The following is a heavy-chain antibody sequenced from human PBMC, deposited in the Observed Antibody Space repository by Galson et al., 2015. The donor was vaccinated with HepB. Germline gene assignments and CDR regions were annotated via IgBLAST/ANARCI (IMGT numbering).Heavy chain of an antibody. D-gene: IGHD4-17*01. CDR2: ISWDGGST. V-gene: IGHV3-43*01. CDR1: GFTFDDYT. CDR3: AKDISGYGDYGYYYYGMDV. J-gene: IGHJ6*02. Sequence: SLRLSCAASGFTFDDYTMHWVRQAPGKGLEWVSLISWDGGSTYYADSVKGRFTISRDNSKNSLYLQMNSLRTEDTALYYCAKDISGYGDYGYYYYGMDVWGQGTTVTVSS.